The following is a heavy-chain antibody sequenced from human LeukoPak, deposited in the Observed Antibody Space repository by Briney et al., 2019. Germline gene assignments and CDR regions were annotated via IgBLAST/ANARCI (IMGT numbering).Heavy chain of an antibody. CDR1: GYTFTGFY. V-gene: IGHV1-2*02. D-gene: IGHD5-18*01. CDR3: AGEDTAMVINY. Sequence: GASVNVSCKASGYTFTGFYMHWVRQAPGQGLEGMGWINPNSGGTNYAQKFQGRVTMTRDTAISTAYMELSRLRSDAAVVYYCAGEDTAMVINYWGQGTLVTVSS. CDR2: INPNSGGT. J-gene: IGHJ4*02.